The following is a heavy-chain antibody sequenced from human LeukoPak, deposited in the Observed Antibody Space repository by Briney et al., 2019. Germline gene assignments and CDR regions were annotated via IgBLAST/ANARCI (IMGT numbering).Heavy chain of an antibody. CDR1: GYTFTGYY. CDR3: ARGGSSSWYYFDY. Sequence: ASVKVSCKASGYTFTGYYMHWVRQAPGQGLEWMGWINPNSGGTNYAQKLQGRVTMTTDTSTSTAYMELRSLRSDDTAVYYCARGGSSSWYYFDYWGQGTLVTVSS. D-gene: IGHD6-13*01. V-gene: IGHV1-2*02. J-gene: IGHJ4*02. CDR2: INPNSGGT.